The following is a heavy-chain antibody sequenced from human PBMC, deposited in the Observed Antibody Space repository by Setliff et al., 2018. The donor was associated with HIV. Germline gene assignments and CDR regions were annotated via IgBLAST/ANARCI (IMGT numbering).Heavy chain of an antibody. CDR3: ARIGSGWSVGWFDP. D-gene: IGHD6-13*01. J-gene: IGHJ5*02. CDR2: IDASANT. CDR1: GSSISSNYY. V-gene: IGHV4-38-2*02. Sequence: PSETLSLTCTVSGSSISSNYYWAWIRQAPGKGLEWIGCIDASANTYYIPSLKSRATISIDTSKNQLSLKLRSVTTADTAVYYCARIGSGWSVGWFDPWGQGTLVNVSS.